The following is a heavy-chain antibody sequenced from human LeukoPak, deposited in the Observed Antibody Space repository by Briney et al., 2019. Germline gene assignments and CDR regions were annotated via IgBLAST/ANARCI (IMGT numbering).Heavy chain of an antibody. V-gene: IGHV3-11*01. CDR1: GFTFSDYY. D-gene: IGHD3-3*01. Sequence: PGGSLRPSCAASGFTFSDYYMSWIRQAPGKGLEWVSYISSSGSTIYYADSVKGRFTISRDNAKNSLYLQMNSLRAEDTAVYYCARDRFDFWSGKYYYYGMDVWGQGTTVTVSS. CDR2: ISSSGSTI. CDR3: ARDRFDFWSGKYYYYGMDV. J-gene: IGHJ6*02.